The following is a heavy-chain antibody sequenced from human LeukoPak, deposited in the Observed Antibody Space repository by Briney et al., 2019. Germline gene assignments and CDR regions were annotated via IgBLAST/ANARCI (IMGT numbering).Heavy chain of an antibody. J-gene: IGHJ6*03. V-gene: IGHV4-61*02. Sequence: PSQTLSLTCTVSGGSISSGSYYWSWIRQPAGKGLEWIGRIYTSGSTNYNPSLKSRVTISVDTCKNQFSLKLSSVTAADTAVYYCARAASYYYGSGSYYKDYYYYYMDVWGKGTTVTVSS. D-gene: IGHD3-10*01. CDR1: GGSISSGSYY. CDR2: IYTSGST. CDR3: ARAASYYYGSGSYYKDYYYYYMDV.